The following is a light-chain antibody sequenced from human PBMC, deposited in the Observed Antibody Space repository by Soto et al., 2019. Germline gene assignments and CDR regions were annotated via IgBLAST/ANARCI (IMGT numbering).Light chain of an antibody. Sequence: GMTLSPAALSLSTGETATLTCRASQSVSGYIGWYQQKPGQAPRLLIYADSNRATGIPTRFSGSGSGTDFTLTISSLEPEDFAVYYCQHRCNLPTPLGQGTRLAIK. CDR1: QSVSGY. J-gene: IGKJ5*01. V-gene: IGKV3-11*01. CDR2: ADS. CDR3: QHRCNLPTP.